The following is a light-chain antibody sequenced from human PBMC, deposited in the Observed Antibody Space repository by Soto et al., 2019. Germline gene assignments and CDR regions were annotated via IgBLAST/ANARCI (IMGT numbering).Light chain of an antibody. V-gene: IGLV1-44*01. CDR1: SSNIGNNY. CDR2: SND. Sequence: QAVVTQPPSASGTPGQRVTISCSGSSSNIGNNYVFWYQQFPGTAPKVIIYSNDQRPSGVPDRFSGSKSGTSASLAISGLQSEDEADYYCAAWDDSLNGWVFGGGTKLTVL. CDR3: AAWDDSLNGWV. J-gene: IGLJ3*02.